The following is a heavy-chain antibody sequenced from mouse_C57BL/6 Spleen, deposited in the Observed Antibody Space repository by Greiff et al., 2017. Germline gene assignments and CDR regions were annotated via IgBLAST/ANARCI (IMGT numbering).Heavy chain of an antibody. D-gene: IGHD1-1*01. CDR3: ARGNYRSNYFDY. V-gene: IGHV5-4*03. Sequence: DVKLVESGGGLVKPGGSLKLSCAASGFTFTSYAMSWVRQTPEKRLEWVATISAGGSYTYYPDNVKGRFTISRDNAKNNLYLQMSHLKSEDTAIYYCARGNYRSNYFDYWGQGTMLTVSA. CDR2: ISAGGSYT. CDR1: GFTFTSYA. J-gene: IGHJ2*01.